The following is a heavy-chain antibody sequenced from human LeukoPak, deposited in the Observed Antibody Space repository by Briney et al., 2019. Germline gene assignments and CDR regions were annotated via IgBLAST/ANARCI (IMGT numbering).Heavy chain of an antibody. Sequence: GGSLRLSCAASGFTFSSYGMHWVRQAPGKGLEWVAVISYDGSNKYYADSVKGRFTISRDNSKNTLYLQMNSLRAEDTAVYYCANLGPYSNYVDYWGQGTLVIVSS. V-gene: IGHV3-30*18. CDR3: ANLGPYSNYVDY. J-gene: IGHJ4*02. D-gene: IGHD4-11*01. CDR2: ISYDGSNK. CDR1: GFTFSSYG.